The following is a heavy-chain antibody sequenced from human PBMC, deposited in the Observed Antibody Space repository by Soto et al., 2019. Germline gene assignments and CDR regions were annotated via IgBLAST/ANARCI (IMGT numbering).Heavy chain of an antibody. CDR1: GGTFSSYA. CDR3: ARSTDYYDSSGYATFDY. CDR2: IIPIFGTA. Sequence: SVKVSCKASGGTFSSYAISWVRQAPGQGLEWMGGIIPIFGTANYAQKFQGRVTITADESTSTAYMELSSLRSEDTAVYYCARSTDYYDSSGYATFDYWGQGTLVTVYS. J-gene: IGHJ4*02. V-gene: IGHV1-69*13. D-gene: IGHD3-22*01.